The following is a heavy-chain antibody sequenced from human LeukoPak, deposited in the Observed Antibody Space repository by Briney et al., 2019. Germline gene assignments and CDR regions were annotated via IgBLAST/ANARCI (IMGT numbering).Heavy chain of an antibody. CDR2: IYWDDDK. D-gene: IGHD3-3*01. V-gene: IGHV2-5*02. CDR1: GFSLSTSGVG. Sequence: ESGPTLVKPTQTLTLTCTFSGFSLSTSGVGVGWIRQPPGKALEWLALIYWDDDKRYSPSLKSRLTITKDTSKNQVVLTMTNMDPVDTATYYCAHTTTYYDFWSGYPRDRFDYWGQGTLVTVSS. CDR3: AHTTTYYDFWSGYPRDRFDY. J-gene: IGHJ4*02.